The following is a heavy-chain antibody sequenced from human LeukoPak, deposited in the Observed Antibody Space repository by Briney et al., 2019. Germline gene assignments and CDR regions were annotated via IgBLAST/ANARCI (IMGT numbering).Heavy chain of an antibody. D-gene: IGHD1-7*01. CDR1: GGSFSGYY. Sequence: SETLSLTCAVYGGSFSGYYWSWIRQPPGKGLEWIGEINHSGSTNYNPSLKSRVTISVDTSKNQFSLKLSSVTAADTAVYYCARIITGTTTAFDIWGQGTMVTVSS. V-gene: IGHV4-34*01. CDR3: ARIITGTTTAFDI. J-gene: IGHJ3*02. CDR2: INHSGST.